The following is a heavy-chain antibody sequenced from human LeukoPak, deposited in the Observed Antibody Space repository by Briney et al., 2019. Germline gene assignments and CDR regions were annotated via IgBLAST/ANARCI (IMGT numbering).Heavy chain of an antibody. CDR1: GLTFDDYA. D-gene: IGHD1-14*01. Sequence: GGSLRLSCAASGLTFDDYAMHWVRQAPGKGLEWVSGISWNSGSIGYADSVKGRFTISRDNAKNSLYLQMNSLRAEDTALYYCATTTDWGQGTLVTVSS. CDR2: ISWNSGSI. CDR3: ATTTD. V-gene: IGHV3-9*01. J-gene: IGHJ4*02.